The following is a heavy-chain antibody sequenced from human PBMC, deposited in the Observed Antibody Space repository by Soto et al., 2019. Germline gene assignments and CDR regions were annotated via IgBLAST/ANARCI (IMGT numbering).Heavy chain of an antibody. V-gene: IGHV4-39*01. CDR3: ARRTSTAGGWFDS. CDR2: IDYSGTT. J-gene: IGHJ5*01. Sequence: PSETLSLTCTVSGGSISSSSYHWGWIRQPPGKGLEWIGSIDYSGTTFYNASLNSRVTISADTSKNQFSLKLSSVTAADTALYYCARRTSTAGGWFDSWGQGALVTVSS. D-gene: IGHD6-13*01. CDR1: GGSISSSSYH.